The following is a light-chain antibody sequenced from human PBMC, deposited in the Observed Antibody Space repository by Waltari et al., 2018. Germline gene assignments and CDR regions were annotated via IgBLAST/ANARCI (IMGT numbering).Light chain of an antibody. CDR1: ALPRKY. Sequence: SYELTQPPSVSVSPGQTARITCSGSALPRKYAFWYQQKSGQAPGLVIYEDTKRPSGIPERFSGYTSGTTNPLTIIGAQVEDDADYYCYSTDGGGTHNGVFGGGTKLTVL. CDR3: YSTDGGGTHNGV. J-gene: IGLJ3*02. V-gene: IGLV3-10*01. CDR2: EDT.